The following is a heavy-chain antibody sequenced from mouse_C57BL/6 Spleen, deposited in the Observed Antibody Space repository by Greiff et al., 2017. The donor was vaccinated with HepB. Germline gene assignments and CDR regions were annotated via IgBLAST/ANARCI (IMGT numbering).Heavy chain of an antibody. J-gene: IGHJ2*01. V-gene: IGHV3-6*01. CDR2: ISYDGSN. D-gene: IGHD3-3*01. CDR3: ARDGGPGDY. CDR1: GYSITSGYY. Sequence: EVLLQQSGPGLVKPSQSLSLTCSVTGYSITSGYYWNWIRQFPGNKLEWMGYISYDGSNNYNPSLKNRISITRDTSKNQFFLKLNSVTTEDTATYYCARDGGPGDYWGQGTTLTVSS.